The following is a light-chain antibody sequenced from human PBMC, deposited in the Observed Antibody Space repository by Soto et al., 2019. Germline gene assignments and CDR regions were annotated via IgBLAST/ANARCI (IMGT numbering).Light chain of an antibody. V-gene: IGKV3-11*01. CDR3: QQRSNWPPLIT. CDR1: QSVSSY. Sequence: IVLTQSPATLSLAPGERATLSCRASQSVSSYLAWYQQKPGQAPRLLIYDASNRATGIPARFSGSGSGTDFTLTISSLEPEDFAVYHCQQRSNWPPLITIGPGTKVDIK. CDR2: DAS. J-gene: IGKJ3*01.